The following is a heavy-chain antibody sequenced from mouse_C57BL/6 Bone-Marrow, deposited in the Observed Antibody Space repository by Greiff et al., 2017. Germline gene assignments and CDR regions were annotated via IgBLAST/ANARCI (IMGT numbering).Heavy chain of an antibody. J-gene: IGHJ3*01. CDR2: IDPSDSYT. D-gene: IGHD4-1*02. V-gene: IGHV1-59*01. Sequence: QVQLQQPGAELVRPGTSVKLSCKASGYTFTSYWMHWVKPRPGQGLEWIGVIDPSDSYTNYNPKFKGKATLTVDTSSSTAYMQLSSRTAEDSAVYYSASTGLAYWGQGTLVTVSA. CDR1: GYTFTSYW. CDR3: ASTGLAY.